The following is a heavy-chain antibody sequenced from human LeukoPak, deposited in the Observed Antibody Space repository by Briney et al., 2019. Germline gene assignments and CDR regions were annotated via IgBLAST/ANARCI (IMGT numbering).Heavy chain of an antibody. CDR3: ARETYVILTGYSPVPFYYYYMDV. V-gene: IGHV3-7*01. CDR1: GFSFSTYW. CDR2: IQQDGSEK. J-gene: IGHJ6*03. D-gene: IGHD3-9*01. Sequence: PGGALRLSCAASGFSFSTYWMNWVRQAPGKGLEGVANIQQDGSEKYNVDSVNGRFTISRDNAKNSLYLQMNSLRAEDTAVYYCARETYVILTGYSPVPFYYYYMDVWGKGTTVTVSS.